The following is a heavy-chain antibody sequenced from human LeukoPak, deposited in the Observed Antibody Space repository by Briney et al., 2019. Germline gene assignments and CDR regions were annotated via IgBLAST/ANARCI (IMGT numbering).Heavy chain of an antibody. Sequence: ASVKVSCKASGYTCTDYYMHWVRQAPGQGFEWMGWINPNDGDTNYAQKFQGRVTMTRDTSISTAHMEVSRLRSDDTAVYYCARANFLYCSSSTCLFDYWGQGTLVTVPS. CDR3: ARANFLYCSSSTCLFDY. J-gene: IGHJ4*02. CDR2: INPNDGDT. CDR1: GYTCTDYY. D-gene: IGHD2-2*01. V-gene: IGHV1-2*02.